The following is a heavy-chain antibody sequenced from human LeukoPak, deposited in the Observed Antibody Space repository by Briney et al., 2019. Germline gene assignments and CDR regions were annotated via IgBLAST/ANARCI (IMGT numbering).Heavy chain of an antibody. CDR1: GDSISGTFY. V-gene: IGHV4-61*02. D-gene: IGHD1-26*01. CDR3: ARESGSASQRNTAAIYYYYYGMDV. CDR2: VYASGNT. J-gene: IGHJ6*02. Sequence: RASQTLSLTCTVSGDSISGTFYWTWIRQPAGKGLEWIGRVYASGNTNYNPSLKSRVTISVDTSKNQFSLKLSSVTAADTAVYYCARESGSASQRNTAAIYYYYYGMDVWGQGTTVTVSS.